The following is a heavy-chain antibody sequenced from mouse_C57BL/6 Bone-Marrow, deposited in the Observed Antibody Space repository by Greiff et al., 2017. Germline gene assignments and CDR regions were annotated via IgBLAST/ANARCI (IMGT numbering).Heavy chain of an antibody. CDR3: ARRLGRGGGYCDY. CDR1: GYAFTNYL. D-gene: IGHD4-1*01. V-gene: IGHV1-54*01. CDR2: INPGSGGT. Sequence: VKLQQSGAELVRPGTSVKVSCKASGYAFTNYLIEWVKQRPGQGLEWIGVINPGSGGTNYNEKFKGKATLTADKSSSTAYMQLSSLTSEDSAVYFCARRLGRGGGYCDYWGQGTTLTVSS. J-gene: IGHJ2*01.